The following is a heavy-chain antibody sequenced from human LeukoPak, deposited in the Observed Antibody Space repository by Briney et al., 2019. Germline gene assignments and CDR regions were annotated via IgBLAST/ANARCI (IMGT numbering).Heavy chain of an antibody. CDR3: AIGSSSPNFGYYGMDV. CDR2: IIPIFGTA. D-gene: IGHD6-13*01. CDR1: GGTFSSYA. V-gene: IGHV1-69*13. J-gene: IGHJ6*02. Sequence: ASVKVSCTASGGTFSSYAISWVRQAPGQGLEWMGGIIPIFGTANYAQKFQGRVTITADESTSTAYMELSSLRSEDTAVYYCAIGSSSPNFGYYGMDVWGQGTTVTVSS.